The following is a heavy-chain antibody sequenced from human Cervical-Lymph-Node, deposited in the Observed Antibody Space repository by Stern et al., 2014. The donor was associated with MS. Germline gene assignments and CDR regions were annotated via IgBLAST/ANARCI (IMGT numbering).Heavy chain of an antibody. CDR1: GYTFSNSW. D-gene: IGHD2-8*02. V-gene: IGHV5-51*01. CDR2: IYPGDSDT. J-gene: IGHJ4*02. CDR3: ARGSAGAGAFFDY. Sequence: EVQLVESGAEVKKPGESLKISCKGSGYTFSNSWIGWVRQMPGGGLEWMGIIYPGDSDTRYSPSFQGQITISADKSISTAYLQWNSLKASDTAIFYCARGSAGAGAFFDYWGQGTLVTGSS.